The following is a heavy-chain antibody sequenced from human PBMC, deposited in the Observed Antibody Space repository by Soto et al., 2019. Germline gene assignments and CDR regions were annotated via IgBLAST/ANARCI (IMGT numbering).Heavy chain of an antibody. CDR1: GGSISSSSYY. CDR2: IYYSGST. J-gene: IGHJ4*02. CDR3: ARHGFRSGYDWSFDY. D-gene: IGHD5-12*01. Sequence: SETLSLTCTVSGGSISSSSYYWGWIRQPPGKGLEWIGSIYYSGSTYYNPSLKSRVTISVDTSKNQFSLKLSSVTAADTAVYYCARHGFRSGYDWSFDYWGQGTLVTVSS. V-gene: IGHV4-39*01.